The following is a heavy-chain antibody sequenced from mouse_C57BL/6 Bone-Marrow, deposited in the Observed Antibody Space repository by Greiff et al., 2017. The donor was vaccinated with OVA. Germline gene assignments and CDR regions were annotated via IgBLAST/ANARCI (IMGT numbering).Heavy chain of an antibody. D-gene: IGHD1-1*01. Sequence: QVQLQQPGAELVKPGASVKLSCKASGYTFTRYWMQWVKQRPGQGLEWIGEIDPSDSYTNYNQKFKGKATLTVDTSSSPAYMQLSSLTSEDSAVYYCARESYYDFDYWGQGTTLTVSS. CDR2: IDPSDSYT. V-gene: IGHV1-50*01. J-gene: IGHJ2*01. CDR1: GYTFTRYW. CDR3: ARESYYDFDY.